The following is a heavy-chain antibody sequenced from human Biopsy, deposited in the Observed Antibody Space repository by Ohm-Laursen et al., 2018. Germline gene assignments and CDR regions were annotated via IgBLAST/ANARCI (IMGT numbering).Heavy chain of an antibody. CDR2: IYYSVMT. J-gene: IGHJ6*02. CDR3: ARMDCSGGSCHYYSYGMDV. Sequence: SETLSLTCAVSGDSVTKYYWSWIRQPPGKGLEWIGHIYYSVMTNYNPSLQSRVSISVDTSRNQVSLKLSSVTAADTAVYYCARMDCSGGSCHYYSYGMDVWGQGTTVTVSS. CDR1: GDSVTKYY. V-gene: IGHV4-59*08. D-gene: IGHD2-15*01.